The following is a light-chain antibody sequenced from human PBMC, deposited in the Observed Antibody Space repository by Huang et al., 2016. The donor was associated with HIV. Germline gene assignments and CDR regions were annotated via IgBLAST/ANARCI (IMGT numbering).Light chain of an antibody. J-gene: IGKJ3*01. Sequence: EIVMTQSPATLSVSPGEGATFSCGASQSISSHLAWYQQIPGQAPRLLSYSSSTRATGSPARCRGSGAGTEFTLTISSLQSEDFAVYYCQQYHKWPFTFGPGTKVEIK. CDR2: SSS. CDR3: QQYHKWPFT. CDR1: QSISSH. V-gene: IGKV3-15*01.